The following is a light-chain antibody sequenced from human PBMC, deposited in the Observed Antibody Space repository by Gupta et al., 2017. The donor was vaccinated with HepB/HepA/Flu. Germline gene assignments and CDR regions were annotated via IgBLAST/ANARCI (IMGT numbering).Light chain of an antibody. CDR1: TLGNKY. CDR3: QTWDGTTPVV. CDR2: QDT. V-gene: IGLV3-1*01. J-gene: IGLJ2*01. Sequence: SSALTQPPSVSVSPGKTVSITCSGDTLGNKYACWYPQKPGQAPVLVIYQDTKRPAGIPERFSASNSGNTATLTISGTQPMDEADYYGQTWDGTTPVVFGGGTKLTVL.